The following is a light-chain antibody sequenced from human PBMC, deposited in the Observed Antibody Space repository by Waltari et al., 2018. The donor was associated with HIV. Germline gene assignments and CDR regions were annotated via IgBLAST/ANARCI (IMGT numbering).Light chain of an antibody. Sequence: DIQMTQSRSSLSASVGDRVTITCRASQSITNFLNWYQQKPGRAPKLLIYAASNLQSGVPSRFSGSGSGTDFTLTISSLQPDDFATFYCQQSHSAPYTFGQGTKLDIK. CDR2: AAS. CDR3: QQSHSAPYT. V-gene: IGKV1-39*01. J-gene: IGKJ2*01. CDR1: QSITNF.